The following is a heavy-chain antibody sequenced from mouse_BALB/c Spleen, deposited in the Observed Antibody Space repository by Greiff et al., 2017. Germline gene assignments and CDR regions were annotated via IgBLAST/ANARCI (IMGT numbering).Heavy chain of an antibody. CDR2: INPSSGYT. J-gene: IGHJ4*01. D-gene: IGHD1-2*01. V-gene: IGHV1-4*02. CDR1: GYTFTSYT. Sequence: QVQLQQSAAELARPGASVKMSCKASGYTFTSYTMHWVKQRPGQGLEWIGYINPSSGYTEYNQKFKDKTTLTADKSSSTAYMQLSSLTSEDSAVYYCARALLRLRGGAMDYWGQGTSVTVSS. CDR3: ARALLRLRGGAMDY.